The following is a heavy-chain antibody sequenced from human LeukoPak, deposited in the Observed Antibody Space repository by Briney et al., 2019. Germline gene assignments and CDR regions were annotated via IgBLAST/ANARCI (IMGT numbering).Heavy chain of an antibody. CDR1: GGSISSGGYY. J-gene: IGHJ5*01. Sequence: PSETLSLTCTVSGGSISSGGYYWSWIRQPPGKGLEWIGYIYHSGSTYYNPSLKSRVTISVDRSKNQFSLKLSSVTAADTAVYYCARYQLLTYNWFDPWGQGTMVTVSS. CDR2: IYHSGST. V-gene: IGHV4-30-2*01. D-gene: IGHD2-2*01. CDR3: ARYQLLTYNWFDP.